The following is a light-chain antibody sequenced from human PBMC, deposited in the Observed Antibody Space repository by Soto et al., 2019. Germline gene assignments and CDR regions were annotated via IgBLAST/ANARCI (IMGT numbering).Light chain of an antibody. CDR2: KAS. CDR1: QSISTW. CDR3: QQYHAYPLT. Sequence: DIQMTQSPSTLSASVGDRVTITCRASQSISTWLAWYQQKPGKAPKLLIYKASNLEGGVPSRFSGSGSGTEFTITISGLQPDDFATYYCQQYHAYPLTFGGGTKVDIK. J-gene: IGKJ4*01. V-gene: IGKV1-5*03.